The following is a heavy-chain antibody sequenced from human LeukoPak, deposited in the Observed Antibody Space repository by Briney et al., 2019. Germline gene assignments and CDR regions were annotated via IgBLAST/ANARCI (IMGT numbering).Heavy chain of an antibody. V-gene: IGHV4-39*07. CDR2: IYYSGST. J-gene: IGHJ4*02. Sequence: SETLSLTCTVSGGSISSSSYYWGWIRQPPGKGLEWIGSIYYSGSTYYNPTLKSRVTISVDTSKNQFSLKLSSVTAADTAVYYCARTTSGGWAFDYWGQGNLVTVSS. D-gene: IGHD4-11*01. CDR3: ARTTSGGWAFDY. CDR1: GGSISSSSYY.